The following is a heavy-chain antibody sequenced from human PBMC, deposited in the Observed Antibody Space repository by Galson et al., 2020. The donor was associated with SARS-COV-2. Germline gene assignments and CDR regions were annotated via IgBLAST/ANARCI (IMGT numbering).Heavy chain of an antibody. Sequence: ASETLSLTCTVSGGSISSYYWSWIRQPPGKGLEWIGYIYYSGSTNYNPSLKSRVTISVETSKNQFSLKLSSVTAADTAVYYCARAPEVIQGEFDYWGQGTLVTVSS. D-gene: IGHD3-16*01. CDR1: GGSISSYY. CDR3: ARAPEVIQGEFDY. J-gene: IGHJ4*02. V-gene: IGHV4-59*01. CDR2: IYYSGST.